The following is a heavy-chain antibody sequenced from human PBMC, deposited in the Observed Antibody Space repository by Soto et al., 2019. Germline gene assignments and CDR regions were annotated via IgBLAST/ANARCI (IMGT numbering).Heavy chain of an antibody. CDR2: IKSIPDGGTA. D-gene: IGHD3-16*01. Sequence: EVQLVESGGGLVKPGGSLRLSCAASGFTFSKTWMNWVRQAPGKGPEWVGRIKSIPDGGTADYAAPLKGRFTISRDDSRDTLFQQMNSLKTEDTAVYYCTTDTVCDYWGQGALVTVSS. V-gene: IGHV3-15*07. CDR3: TTDTVCDY. J-gene: IGHJ4*02. CDR1: GFTFSKTW.